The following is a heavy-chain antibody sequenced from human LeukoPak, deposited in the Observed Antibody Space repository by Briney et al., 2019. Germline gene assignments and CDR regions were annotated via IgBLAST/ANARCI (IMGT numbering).Heavy chain of an antibody. D-gene: IGHD4-17*01. V-gene: IGHV3-21*01. CDR2: RTSSSYI. CDR1: GFTFSSYS. Sequence: GGSLRLSCAASGFTFSSYSMDWVRQAPGKGLEWVSSRTSSSYIYYADSGKGRFTISRDNAKNSLYLKMNSLRAEDTAVYYCARDLVLYGDYWGQGTLVTVSS. J-gene: IGHJ4*02. CDR3: ARDLVLYGDY.